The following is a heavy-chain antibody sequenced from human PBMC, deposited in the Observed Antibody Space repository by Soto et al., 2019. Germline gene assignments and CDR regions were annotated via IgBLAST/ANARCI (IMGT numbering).Heavy chain of an antibody. J-gene: IGHJ4*02. CDR2: ISYDGSNK. V-gene: IGHV3-30*18. CDR1: RFTFSGYG. CDR3: AKGGRAYCGGDCRYYFDY. Sequence: QVQLVESGGGVVQPGRSLRLSCAASRFTFSGYGMHWVRQAPGKGLEWVAVISYDGSNKFYADSVKGRFSISRDNSKNTLYLQMNGLTAEDTAVYYCAKGGRAYCGGDCRYYFDYWGQGTLVTVSS. D-gene: IGHD2-21*02.